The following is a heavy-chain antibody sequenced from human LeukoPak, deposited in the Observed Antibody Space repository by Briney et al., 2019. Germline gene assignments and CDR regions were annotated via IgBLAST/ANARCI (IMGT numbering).Heavy chain of an antibody. J-gene: IGHJ6*02. D-gene: IGHD4-17*01. CDR3: ARTTVTTLYYYGMDV. Sequence: SVKVSCKASGGTFSCYAISWVRQAPGQGLEWMGGIIPIFGTANYAQKFQGRVTITADEFTSTAYMELSSLRSEDTAMYYCARTTVTTLYYYGMDVWGQGTTVTVSS. V-gene: IGHV1-69*13. CDR2: IIPIFGTA. CDR1: GGTFSCYA.